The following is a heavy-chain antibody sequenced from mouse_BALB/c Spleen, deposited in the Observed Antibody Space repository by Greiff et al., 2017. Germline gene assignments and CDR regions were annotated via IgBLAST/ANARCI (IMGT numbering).Heavy chain of an antibody. CDR1: GYSITSDYA. CDR2: ISYSGST. V-gene: IGHV3-2*02. CDR3: AKSHYDSYAMDY. Sequence: EVKLVESGPGLVKPSQSLSLTCTVTGYSITSDYAWNWIRQFPGNKLEWMGYISYSGSTSYNPSLKSRISITRDTSKNQFFLQLNSVTTEDTATYYCAKSHYDSYAMDYWGQGTSVTVSS. D-gene: IGHD1-1*02. J-gene: IGHJ4*01.